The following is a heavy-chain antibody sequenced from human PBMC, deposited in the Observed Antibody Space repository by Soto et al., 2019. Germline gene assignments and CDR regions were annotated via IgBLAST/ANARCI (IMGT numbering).Heavy chain of an antibody. D-gene: IGHD5-18*01. CDR3: ATGECGYLVEDDY. CDR2: ISSSSSYI. Sequence: EVQLVESGGGLVKPGGSLRLSCAASGFTFSSYSMNWVRQAPGKGLEWVSSISSSSSYIYYADSVKGRFTISRDNAKNSLYLQMNSLRAEDTAVYYCATGECGYLVEDDYWGQGTLVTVSS. CDR1: GFTFSSYS. J-gene: IGHJ4*02. V-gene: IGHV3-21*01.